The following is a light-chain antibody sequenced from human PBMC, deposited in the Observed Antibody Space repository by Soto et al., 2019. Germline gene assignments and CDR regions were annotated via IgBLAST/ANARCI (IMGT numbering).Light chain of an antibody. J-gene: IGLJ2*01. CDR2: NND. Sequence: QSVLTQPPSASGTPGQRVTISCSGSSSNIETNLVHWYQHLPGASPRLLIYNNDQRPSVVPDRFSASKSVTSASLAISGRRSEDEAGYYCTATDYRLTGPVFGGGTKLTVL. V-gene: IGLV1-47*02. CDR1: SSNIETNL. CDR3: TATDYRLTGPV.